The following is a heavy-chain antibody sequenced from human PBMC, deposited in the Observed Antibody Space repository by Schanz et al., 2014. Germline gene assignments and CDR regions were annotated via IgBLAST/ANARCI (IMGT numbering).Heavy chain of an antibody. V-gene: IGHV3-73*02. CDR2: IRSKPNNYAT. CDR1: GFTFSASA. D-gene: IGHD2-2*01. J-gene: IGHJ4*02. CDR3: AKVAPAATYLDS. Sequence: EVQLVESGGGLVQPGGSLKLSCAASGFTFSASAMHWVRQAPGKGLEWVGHIRSKPNNYATEYAASMKGRFTISRDNAKNSLFLQMNSLSAEDTAVYYCAKVAPAATYLDSWGLGTLVTVSS.